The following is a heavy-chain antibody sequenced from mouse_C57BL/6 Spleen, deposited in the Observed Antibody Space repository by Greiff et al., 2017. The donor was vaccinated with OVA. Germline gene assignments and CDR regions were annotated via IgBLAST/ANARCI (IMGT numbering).Heavy chain of an antibody. D-gene: IGHD1-1*01. CDR1: GYSFTSGYY. CDR2: ISYDGSN. Sequence: ESGPGLVKPSQSLSLTCSVTGYSFTSGYYWNWIRQFPGNQLEWMGYISYDGSNNYNPSLKNRISFTRDTSKNQFFLKVKSVTTEDTATDYGARARAVVVRRYFDVWGTGTTVTVSS. V-gene: IGHV3-6*01. J-gene: IGHJ1*03. CDR3: ARARAVVVRRYFDV.